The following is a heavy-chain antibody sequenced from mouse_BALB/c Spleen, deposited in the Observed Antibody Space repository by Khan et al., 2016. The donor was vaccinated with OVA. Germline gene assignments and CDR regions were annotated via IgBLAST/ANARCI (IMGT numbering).Heavy chain of an antibody. Sequence: VQLKQSGPELMKPGASVKISCKASGYSFTSYYIHWVMQSHGKSLEWIGYIDPFSGRTTYNQKFKGKATLTVDKSSSTAYIHLSNLTSEDSAVYNLPSQGYVAWLPYGGKGILVTVSA. J-gene: IGHJ3*01. CDR1: GYSFTSYY. V-gene: IGHV1S135*01. CDR3: PSQGYVAWLPY. CDR2: IDPFSGRT. D-gene: IGHD2-2*01.